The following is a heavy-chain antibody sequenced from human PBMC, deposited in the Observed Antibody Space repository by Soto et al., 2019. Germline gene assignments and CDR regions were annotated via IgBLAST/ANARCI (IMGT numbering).Heavy chain of an antibody. CDR1: GFTFSSYG. V-gene: IGHV3-30*18. J-gene: IGHJ4*02. D-gene: IGHD4-17*01. CDR3: AKDRDYGDYEDYFDY. Sequence: QVQLVESGGGVVQPGRSLRLSCAASGFTFSSYGMHWVRQAPGKGLEWVAVISYDGSNKYYADSVKGRFTISRDNSKNTLYLPMNSLRAEDTAVYYCAKDRDYGDYEDYFDYWGQGTLVTVSS. CDR2: ISYDGSNK.